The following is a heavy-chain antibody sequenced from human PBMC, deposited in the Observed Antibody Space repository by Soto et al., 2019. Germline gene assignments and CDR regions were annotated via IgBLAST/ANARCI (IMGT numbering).Heavy chain of an antibody. CDR3: ARQGGWYNWNYVVDY. CDR1: GFSLSTSGVG. J-gene: IGHJ4*02. CDR2: IYWDDDK. Sequence: QITLKESGPTLVNPTQTLTLTCTFSGFSLSTSGVGVGWIRQPPGKALEWLALIYWDDDKRYSSSLKSRLTITKDTSKNQVVLTMTNMDPVDTATYYCARQGGWYNWNYVVDYWGQGTLVTVSS. V-gene: IGHV2-5*02. D-gene: IGHD1-7*01.